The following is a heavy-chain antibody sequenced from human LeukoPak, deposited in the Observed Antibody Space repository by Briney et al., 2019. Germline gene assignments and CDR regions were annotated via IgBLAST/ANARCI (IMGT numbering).Heavy chain of an antibody. J-gene: IGHJ3*02. CDR1: GGSISSYY. D-gene: IGHD4-17*01. CDR3: ARDIYGASDI. V-gene: IGHV4-59*01. CDR2: IYYSGST. Sequence: SETLSLTCTVSGGSISSYYWSWIRQPPGKGLEWIGYIYYSGSTNYNPSLKSRVTISVDTSKNQFSLRLSSVTAADTAVYFCARDIYGASDIWGQRTMVTVSS.